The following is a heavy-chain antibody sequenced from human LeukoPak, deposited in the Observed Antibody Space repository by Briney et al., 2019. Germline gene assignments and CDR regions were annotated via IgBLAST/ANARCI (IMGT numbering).Heavy chain of an antibody. CDR2: IYSGGST. CDR3: ARASSGWFFDY. CDR1: GFTVSSNY. D-gene: IGHD6-19*01. V-gene: IGHV3-66*01. J-gene: IGHJ4*02. Sequence: GGSLRLSCAASGFTVSSNYMSWVRQAPGKGLEWVSVIYSGGSTYYADSVKGRFTISRDNSKNTLYLRMNSLRAKDTAVYYCARASSGWFFDYWGQGTLVTVSS.